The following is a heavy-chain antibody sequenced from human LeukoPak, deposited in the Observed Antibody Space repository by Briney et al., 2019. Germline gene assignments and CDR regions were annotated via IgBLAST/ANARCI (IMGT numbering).Heavy chain of an antibody. CDR3: AKRYYMDV. CDR1: GFTFSSYA. V-gene: IGHV3-30*04. J-gene: IGHJ6*03. CDR2: ISYDGSNK. Sequence: QTGRSLRLSCAASGFTFSSYAMHWVRQAPGKGLEWVAVISYDGSNKYYADSVKGRFTISRDNSKNTLYLQMNSLRAEDTAVYYCAKRYYMDVWGKGTTVTVSS.